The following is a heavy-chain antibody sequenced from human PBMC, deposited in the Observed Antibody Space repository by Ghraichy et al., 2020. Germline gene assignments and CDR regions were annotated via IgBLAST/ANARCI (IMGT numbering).Heavy chain of an antibody. CDR2: INPDGSEK. CDR3: SRGHIG. CDR1: GFTLSGYW. V-gene: IGHV3-7*03. Sequence: GESLNISCAVSGFTLSGYWMSWVRQAPEKGLEWVANINPDGSEKDYVDSVKGRFTISRDDAKNSLYLQMNSLRAEDTAVYYCSRGHIGRGQGTLVTVSS. J-gene: IGHJ4*02.